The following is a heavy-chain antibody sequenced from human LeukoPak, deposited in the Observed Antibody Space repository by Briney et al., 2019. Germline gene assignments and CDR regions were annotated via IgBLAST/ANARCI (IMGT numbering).Heavy chain of an antibody. CDR2: ISSSGSTI. Sequence: GGSLRLSCAASGFTFSDYYMSWIRQAPGKGLEWVSYISSSGSTIYYADSVKGRFTISRDNAKNSLYLQMNSLRAEDTAVYYCARRNDKYYYDSSGYYYPGVYWGQGTLVTVSS. J-gene: IGHJ4*02. CDR1: GFTFSDYY. CDR3: ARRNDKYYYDSSGYYYPGVY. V-gene: IGHV3-11*04. D-gene: IGHD3-22*01.